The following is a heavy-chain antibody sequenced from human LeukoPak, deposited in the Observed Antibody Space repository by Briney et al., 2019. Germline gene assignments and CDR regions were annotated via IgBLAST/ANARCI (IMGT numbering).Heavy chain of an antibody. J-gene: IGHJ6*02. Sequence: EASVKVSCKASGGTFSSYAISWVRQAPGQGLEWMGRIIPILAIANYAQKFQGRVTIAADKSTSTAYMELSSLRSEDTAVYYCARDRYSSSWYPSRFYYYYGMDVWGQGTTVTVSS. CDR3: ARDRYSSSWYPSRFYYYYGMDV. D-gene: IGHD6-13*01. CDR2: IIPILAIA. CDR1: GGTFSSYA. V-gene: IGHV1-69*04.